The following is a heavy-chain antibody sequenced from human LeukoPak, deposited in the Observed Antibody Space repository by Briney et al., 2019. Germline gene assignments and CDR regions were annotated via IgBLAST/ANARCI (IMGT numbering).Heavy chain of an antibody. D-gene: IGHD3-22*01. CDR1: GGSPIRGGSY. CDR2: LYYSGST. V-gene: IGHV4-31*11. J-gene: IGHJ2*01. CDR3: ARGLRKDYDSSGQRYFDL. Sequence: SGTLSLTPVVSGGSPIRGGSYCSSIRQHPGAGLGWDGFLYYSGSTYYNPALKSRVNIPVDTSKNQVSLKLSSVTAADTAVYYCARGLRKDYDSSGQRYFDLWGRGTLVTVSS.